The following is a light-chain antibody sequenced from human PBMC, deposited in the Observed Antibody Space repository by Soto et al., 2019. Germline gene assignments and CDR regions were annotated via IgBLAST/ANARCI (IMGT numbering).Light chain of an antibody. J-gene: IGKJ1*01. CDR1: QSVSSSY. Sequence: EIVLTHSPGTLSLSPGERATLSCRASQSVSSSYLAWYQQKPGQAPRLLIYGASSRATGIPDRFSGSGSGTVFTLTISRLEPEDFAVYYCQQYGSSPTWTFGQGTKVDVK. CDR2: GAS. CDR3: QQYGSSPTWT. V-gene: IGKV3-20*01.